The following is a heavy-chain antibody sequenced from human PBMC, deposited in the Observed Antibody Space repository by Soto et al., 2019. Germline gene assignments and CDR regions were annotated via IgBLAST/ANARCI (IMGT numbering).Heavy chain of an antibody. D-gene: IGHD6-13*01. CDR1: GGSISSGGYY. Sequence: QVQLQESGPGLVKPSQTLSLTCTVSGGSISSGGYYWSWIRQHPGKGLEWIGYIYYSGSTYYNPSLKSRVTISVDTSKNHFSLKLSSVTAADTAVYYCAREYGAAAGTGDNWFDPWGQGTLVTVSS. J-gene: IGHJ5*02. CDR3: AREYGAAAGTGDNWFDP. CDR2: IYYSGST. V-gene: IGHV4-31*03.